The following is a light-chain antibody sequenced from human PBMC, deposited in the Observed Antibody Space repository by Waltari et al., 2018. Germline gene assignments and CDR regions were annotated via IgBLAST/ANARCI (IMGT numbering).Light chain of an antibody. CDR3: SSYAGSNNLV. CDR1: RRDVGGYNY. J-gene: IGLJ3*02. CDR2: EVS. V-gene: IGLV2-8*02. Sequence: QSALTQPPSASRSPGQSVTISCTGTRRDVGGYNYVSWYQQHPGKAPRPMVCEVSNRPSGVPDRFSGSKSGNTASLTVSGLQAEDEADYYCSSYAGSNNLVFGGGTKLTVL.